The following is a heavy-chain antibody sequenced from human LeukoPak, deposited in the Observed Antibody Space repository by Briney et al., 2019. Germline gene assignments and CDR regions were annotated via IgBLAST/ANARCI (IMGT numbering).Heavy chain of an antibody. J-gene: IGHJ3*02. V-gene: IGHV3-74*01. CDR3: ARIFNTDNWVTGGFDI. CDR1: GFSFSVYW. Sequence: PGGSLRLSCAASGFSFSVYWMHWVRQAPGKGPVWVSRIKTDGSITDYADSVKGRFTISRDNAKNTLYLQMNSLRAEDTAVYYCARIFNTDNWVTGGFDIWGQGTIVTVSP. CDR2: IKTDGSIT. D-gene: IGHD2-21*02.